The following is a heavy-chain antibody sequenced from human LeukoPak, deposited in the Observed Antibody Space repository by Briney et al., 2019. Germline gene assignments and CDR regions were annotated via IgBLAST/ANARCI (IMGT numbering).Heavy chain of an antibody. CDR2: VRSDGGSE. CDR1: GFTFSSYG. CDR3: AKDRYSTSSTFTINPFDY. D-gene: IGHD2-2*01. Sequence: GGSLRLSCAASGFTFSSYGMHWVRQAPGKGLEWVAFVRSDGGSEYYADSVKGRFSISRDNSKRTVDLQMNSLRLEDTAIYYCAKDRYSTSSTFTINPFDYWGQGILVTVSS. J-gene: IGHJ4*02. V-gene: IGHV3-30*02.